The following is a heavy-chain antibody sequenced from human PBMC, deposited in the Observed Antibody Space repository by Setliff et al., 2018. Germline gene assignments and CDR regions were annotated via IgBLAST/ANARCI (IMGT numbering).Heavy chain of an antibody. CDR3: ARAEYYYGSGSFHPYYMDV. J-gene: IGHJ6*03. CDR2: IYYSGST. CDR1: GGSISSSSYY. D-gene: IGHD3-10*01. Sequence: SETLSLTCTVSGGSISSSSYYRGWIRQPPGKGLEWIGSIYYSGSTYYNPSLKSRVTISVDTSKNQFSLKLSSVTAADTAVYYCARAEYYYGSGSFHPYYMDVWGQGTTVTVSS. V-gene: IGHV4-39*07.